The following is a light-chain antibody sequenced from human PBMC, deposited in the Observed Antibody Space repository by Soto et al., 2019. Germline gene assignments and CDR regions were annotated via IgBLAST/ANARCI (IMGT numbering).Light chain of an antibody. J-gene: IGKJ3*01. Sequence: EIVLTQSPGALSLSPGERATLSCRASQSISSSYLAWYQQKPGQTPRLLIYSASSRATGIPDRFSGSGYGTDFNLTISRLEPKDFGVYYCQHYGGSPLFTFGPGTKVDIK. CDR1: QSISSSY. CDR3: QHYGGSPLFT. V-gene: IGKV3-20*01. CDR2: SAS.